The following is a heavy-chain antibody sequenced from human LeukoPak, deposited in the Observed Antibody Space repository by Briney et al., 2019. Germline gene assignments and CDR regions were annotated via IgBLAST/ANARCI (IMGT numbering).Heavy chain of an antibody. V-gene: IGHV3-7*01. J-gene: IGHJ4*02. D-gene: IGHD3-3*01. Sequence: GGSLRLSCAASGFTFSSYWMSWVRQAPGKGLEWVANIKQDGSEKYYVDSVKGRFTISRDNAKNSLYLQMNSLRAEDTAVYYCAKEDGDDFWSGYYPSFDYWGQGTLVTVSS. CDR1: GFTFSSYW. CDR3: AKEDGDDFWSGYYPSFDY. CDR2: IKQDGSEK.